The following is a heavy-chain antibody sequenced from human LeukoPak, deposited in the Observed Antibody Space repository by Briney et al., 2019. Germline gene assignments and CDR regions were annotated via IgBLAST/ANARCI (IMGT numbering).Heavy chain of an antibody. Sequence: PGGSLRLSCAASGFTFSSYAMNWVRQAPGKGLEWVSGTGSTGVSTFYAGSVKGRFTVSRDNSKNTLSLQMNSLRAEDTAVYYCAKDPGVVPAHYFDYWGQGTLVTVFS. CDR2: TGSTGVST. CDR3: AKDPGVVPAHYFDY. CDR1: GFTFSSYA. D-gene: IGHD2-2*01. J-gene: IGHJ4*02. V-gene: IGHV3-23*01.